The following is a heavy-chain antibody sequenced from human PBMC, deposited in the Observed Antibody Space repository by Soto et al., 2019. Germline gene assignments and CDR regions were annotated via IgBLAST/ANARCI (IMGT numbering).Heavy chain of an antibody. CDR1: GFTFSDYY. J-gene: IGHJ4*02. D-gene: IGHD1-26*01. Sequence: GGSLRLSCAASGFTFSDYYMSWIRQAPGKGLEWVSYISSSSSYTNYADSVKGRFTISRDNAKNSLYLQMNSLRAEDTAVYYCARGALNSGSYYKFFYYWVQGTLVTVSS. V-gene: IGHV3-11*05. CDR2: ISSSSSYT. CDR3: ARGALNSGSYYKFFYY.